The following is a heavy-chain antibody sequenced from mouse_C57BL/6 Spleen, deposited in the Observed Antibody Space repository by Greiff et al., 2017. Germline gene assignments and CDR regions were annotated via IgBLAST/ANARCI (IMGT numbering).Heavy chain of an antibody. CDR3: AQCAVVGMDY. CDR1: GYTFTDYY. CDR2: INPNNGGT. D-gene: IGHD1-1*01. J-gene: IGHJ4*01. V-gene: IGHV1-26*01. Sequence: EVQLQQSGPELVKPGASVKISCKASGYTFTDYYMNWVKQSHGKSLEWIGDINPNNGGTSYNQKFKGKAPLTVDKSSSTAYMELRSLTSEDSAVYYCAQCAVVGMDYWGQGTSVTVSS.